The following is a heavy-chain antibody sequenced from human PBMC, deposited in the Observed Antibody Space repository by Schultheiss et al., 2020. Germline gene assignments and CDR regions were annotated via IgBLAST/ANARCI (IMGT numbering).Heavy chain of an antibody. J-gene: IGHJ4*02. D-gene: IGHD5-18*01. CDR1: GGSISSSSYY. Sequence: SETLSLTCTVSGGSISSSSYYWGWIRQPPGKGLEWIGYIYYSGSTYYNPSLKSRVTISVDTSKNQFSLKLSSVTAADTAVYYCAGIRYSYAGDYWGQGTLVTVSS. CDR3: AGIRYSYAGDY. CDR2: IYYSGST. V-gene: IGHV4-31*03.